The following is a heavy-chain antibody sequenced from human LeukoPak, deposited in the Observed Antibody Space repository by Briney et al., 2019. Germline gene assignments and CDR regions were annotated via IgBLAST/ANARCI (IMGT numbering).Heavy chain of an antibody. D-gene: IGHD3-22*01. Sequence: GGSLRLSCAASGFTFSSYAMNWVRQAPGKGLEYVSAISSNGGSTYYANSVKGRFTISRDNSKNTLYLQIGTLSSEDMAVYYCATEGLDLSYYDSSGYYLSYFDYWGQGTLVTVSS. CDR2: ISSNGGST. CDR1: GFTFSSYA. CDR3: ATEGLDLSYYDSSGYYLSYFDY. V-gene: IGHV3-64*01. J-gene: IGHJ4*02.